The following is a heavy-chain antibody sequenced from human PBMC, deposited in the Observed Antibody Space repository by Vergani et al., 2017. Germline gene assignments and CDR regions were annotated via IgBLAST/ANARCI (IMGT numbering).Heavy chain of an antibody. CDR1: GYNFTSFD. J-gene: IGHJ5*02. CDR3: ARGVLDSKYRHNWFGP. CDR2: MNPKSGNT. V-gene: IGHV1-8*01. D-gene: IGHD3/OR15-3a*01. Sequence: QEQLVHSGAEVRKPGASVKVSCKASGYNFTSFDINWVRLATGQGLEWMGWMNPKSGNTAYAAKFQGRITMTRDSSTDTAYMEMKSLRSEDTAIYFCARGVLDSKYRHNWFGPWGQGTVVTVSS.